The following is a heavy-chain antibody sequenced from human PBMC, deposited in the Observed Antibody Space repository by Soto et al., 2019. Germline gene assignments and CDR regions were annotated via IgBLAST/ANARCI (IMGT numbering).Heavy chain of an antibody. D-gene: IGHD3-16*01. CDR1: GGSFSGYY. CDR3: ARDLGDGSDY. CDR2: INHSGST. V-gene: IGHV4-34*01. Sequence: SETLSLTCAVSGGSFSGYYWSWIRQPPGKGLEWIGEINHSGSTNYNPSLKSRVTISVDTSKNQFSLKLSSVTAADTAVYYCARDLGDGSDYWGQGTLVTVSS. J-gene: IGHJ4*02.